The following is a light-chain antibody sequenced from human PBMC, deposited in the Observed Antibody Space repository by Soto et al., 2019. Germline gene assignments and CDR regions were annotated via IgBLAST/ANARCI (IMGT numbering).Light chain of an antibody. CDR3: QQYGSSTGIT. Sequence: EIVLTQSPGTLSLSPGERATLSCRASQSVSSSYLAWYQQKPGQAPRLLIYGASSRATGIPDRFSGSGSGTDFTLTISRLEPEDFAVYYGQQYGSSTGITFGQGTRLEIK. V-gene: IGKV3-20*01. J-gene: IGKJ5*01. CDR1: QSVSSSY. CDR2: GAS.